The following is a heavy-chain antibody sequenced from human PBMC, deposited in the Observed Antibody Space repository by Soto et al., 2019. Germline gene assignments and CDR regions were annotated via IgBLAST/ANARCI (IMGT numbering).Heavy chain of an antibody. D-gene: IGHD1-26*01. Sequence: SEALSLTCNVSGGSISSGGYYWSWIRQHPGKGLEWIGYIYYSGSTYYNPSLKSRVTISVDTSKNQFSLKLSSVTAADTAVYYCERDGIAYRMDVWGQGTRSPSP. CDR3: ERDGIAYRMDV. J-gene: IGHJ6*02. CDR1: GGSISSGGYY. CDR2: IYYSGST. V-gene: IGHV4-31*02.